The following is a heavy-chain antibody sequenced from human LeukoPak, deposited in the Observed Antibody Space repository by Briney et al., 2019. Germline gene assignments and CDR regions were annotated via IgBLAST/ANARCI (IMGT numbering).Heavy chain of an antibody. J-gene: IGHJ4*02. V-gene: IGHV1-2*02. Sequence: ASVKVPCTASGYTFTGYYMHWVRQAPGQGLEWMGWINPNSGGTNYAQKFQGRVTMTRDTSISTAYMELSRLRSEDTAVYYCARALGILEYSSSFVFDYWGQGTLVTVSS. D-gene: IGHD6-6*01. CDR2: INPNSGGT. CDR1: GYTFTGYY. CDR3: ARALGILEYSSSFVFDY.